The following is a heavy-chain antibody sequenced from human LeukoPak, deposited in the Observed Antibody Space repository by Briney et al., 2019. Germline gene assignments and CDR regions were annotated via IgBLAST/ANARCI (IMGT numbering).Heavy chain of an antibody. CDR1: GYTFTSYD. CDR2: MNPNSGNT. D-gene: IGHD6-19*01. J-gene: IGHJ6*02. Sequence: APVKVSCKASGYTFTSYDINWVRQATGQGLEWMGWMNPNSGNTGYAQKFQGRVTMTRNTSISTAYMELSSLRSEDTAVYYCARHSGWYDYYGMDVWGQGTTVTVSS. CDR3: ARHSGWYDYYGMDV. V-gene: IGHV1-8*01.